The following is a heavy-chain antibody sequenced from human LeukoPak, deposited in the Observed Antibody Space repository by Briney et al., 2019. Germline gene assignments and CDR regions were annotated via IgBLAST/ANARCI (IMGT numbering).Heavy chain of an antibody. Sequence: GGSLRLSCAASRFTFNAYWMHWVRQAPGKGLEWVSFISSSSSNIYYADSVKGRFTISRDNAKNSLYLQMNSLRVEDTAVYYCARCTTGRTFGSLREIKRSREIDYWGQGTLVTVSS. D-gene: IGHD1-1*01. CDR3: ARCTTGRTFGSLREIKRSREIDY. CDR2: ISSSSSNI. J-gene: IGHJ4*02. V-gene: IGHV3-21*01. CDR1: RFTFNAYW.